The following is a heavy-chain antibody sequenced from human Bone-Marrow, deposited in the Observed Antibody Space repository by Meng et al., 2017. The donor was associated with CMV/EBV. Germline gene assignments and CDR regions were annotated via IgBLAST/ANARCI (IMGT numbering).Heavy chain of an antibody. D-gene: IGHD3-10*01. J-gene: IGHJ6*02. CDR3: ARHYYGSGSYYTYYYYYGMDV. Sequence: GGSLRLSCAASGFTFSSYSMNWVRQAPGKGLEWVSSISSSSSYIYYADSVKGRFTISRDNAKSSLYLQMNSLRAEDTAVYYCARHYYGSGSYYTYYYYYGMDVWGQGTTVTVSS. CDR2: ISSSSSYI. V-gene: IGHV3-21*01. CDR1: GFTFSSYS.